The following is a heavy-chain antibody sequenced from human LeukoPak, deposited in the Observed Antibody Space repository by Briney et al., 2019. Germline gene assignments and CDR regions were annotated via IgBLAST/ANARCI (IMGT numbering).Heavy chain of an antibody. CDR3: AKDGYDYYYYYMDV. CDR1: GFTFSSYE. J-gene: IGHJ6*03. Sequence: AGGSLRLSCAASGFTFSSYEMNWVRQAPGKGLEWVSYISSSGSTIYYADSVKGRFTISRDNSKNTLYLQMNSLRAEDTAVYYCAKDGYDYYYYYMDVWGRGTAVTVSS. D-gene: IGHD1-1*01. V-gene: IGHV3-48*03. CDR2: ISSSGSTI.